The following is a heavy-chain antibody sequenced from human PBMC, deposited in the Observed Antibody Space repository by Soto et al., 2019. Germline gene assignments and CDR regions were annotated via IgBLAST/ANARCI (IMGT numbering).Heavy chain of an antibody. D-gene: IGHD2-15*01. V-gene: IGHV3-30*18. J-gene: IGHJ6*02. CDR3: AKGYCSGGTCYYYSYGMDV. CDR1: GFTFSSYG. Sequence: PGGSRRLSCAASGFTFSSYGMHWVRQAPGKGLEWVAVISYDVSNKYYADSVKGRFTISRDNSKNTLYLQMNSMRAEDTAVYYCAKGYCSGGTCYYYSYGMDVWGPGTPVTVSS. CDR2: ISYDVSNK.